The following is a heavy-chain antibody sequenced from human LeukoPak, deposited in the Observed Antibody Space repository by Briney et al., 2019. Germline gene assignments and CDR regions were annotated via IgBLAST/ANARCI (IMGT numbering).Heavy chain of an antibody. V-gene: IGHV4-4*07. Sequence: PAETLSLTCTVSGVSISSYYWSWIRQAAGKGLEWIWRIYTSGSTNYNPSLKSRVTISVDKSKNQFSLKLISVTAADTAVYYCARGGAVAGSPSYYYYYYMDVWGKGTTVTVSS. CDR2: IYTSGST. J-gene: IGHJ6*03. CDR3: ARGGAVAGSPSYYYYYYMDV. D-gene: IGHD6-19*01. CDR1: GVSISSYY.